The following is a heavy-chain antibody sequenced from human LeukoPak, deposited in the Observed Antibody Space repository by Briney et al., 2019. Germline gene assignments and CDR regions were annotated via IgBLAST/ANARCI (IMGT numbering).Heavy chain of an antibody. Sequence: GASVKVSCKASGYTFTGYYMHWVRQAPGQGLEWMGWINPNSGDTNYAQNFQGRVTVTRDTSISTAYMELSRLTSDDTAVYYCAGEREQWELGVVSWFDPWGQGTLVTVSS. J-gene: IGHJ5*02. V-gene: IGHV1-2*02. CDR3: AGEREQWELGVVSWFDP. CDR2: INPNSGDT. CDR1: GYTFTGYY. D-gene: IGHD1-26*01.